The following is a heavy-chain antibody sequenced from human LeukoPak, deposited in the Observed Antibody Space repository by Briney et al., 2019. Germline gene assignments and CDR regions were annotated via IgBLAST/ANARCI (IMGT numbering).Heavy chain of an antibody. Sequence: ASVKVSCKASGYTFTGYHMHWVRQAPGQGLEWMGRINPNSGGTNYAQKFQGRVTMTRDTSISTAYMELSRLRSDDTAVYYCAKAAGATIPLDYWGQGTLVTVSS. J-gene: IGHJ4*02. CDR1: GYTFTGYH. CDR3: AKAAGATIPLDY. D-gene: IGHD1-26*01. V-gene: IGHV1-2*06. CDR2: INPNSGGT.